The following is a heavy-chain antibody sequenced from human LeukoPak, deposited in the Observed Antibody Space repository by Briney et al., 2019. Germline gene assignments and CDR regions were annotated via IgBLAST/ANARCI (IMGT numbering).Heavy chain of an antibody. Sequence: PSETLSLTCTVSGGSISSGSYYWSWIRQPAGKGLEWIGRIYTSGSTNYNPSLKSRVTISVDTSKNQFSLKLSSVTAADTAVYYCVRGWWIQPDDYWGQGTLVTVSS. CDR1: GGSISSGSYY. V-gene: IGHV4-61*02. CDR2: IYTSGST. CDR3: VRGWWIQPDDY. D-gene: IGHD5-18*01. J-gene: IGHJ4*02.